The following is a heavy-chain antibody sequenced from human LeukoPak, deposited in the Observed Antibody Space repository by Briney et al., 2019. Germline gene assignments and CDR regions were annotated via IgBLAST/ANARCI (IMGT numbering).Heavy chain of an antibody. CDR3: ARVTGYIVEDYFDY. J-gene: IGHJ4*02. CDR1: GDSISSGNYY. CDR2: IYTSGST. V-gene: IGHV4-61*02. D-gene: IGHD3-22*01. Sequence: PSETLSLTCTVSGDSISSGNYYWSWIRQPAGKGLEWIGRIYTSGSTYYNPSLKSRVTISVDTSKNQFSLKLSSVTAADTAVYYCARVTGYIVEDYFDYWGQGTLVTVSS.